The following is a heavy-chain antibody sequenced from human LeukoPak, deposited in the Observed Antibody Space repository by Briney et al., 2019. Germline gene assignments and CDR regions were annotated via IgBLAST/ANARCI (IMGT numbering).Heavy chain of an antibody. CDR1: GGSISSGSYY. J-gene: IGHJ4*02. D-gene: IGHD3-3*01. CDR3: ARTGRDLRFLESFPLKCD. CDR2: IYTSGST. Sequence: KPSQTLSLTCTVSGGSISSGSYYWSWIRQPAGKGLEWIGRIYTSGSTNYNPSLKSRVTISVDTSKNQFSLKLSSVTAADTAVYYCARTGRDLRFLESFPLKCDWGQGTLVTVSS. V-gene: IGHV4-61*02.